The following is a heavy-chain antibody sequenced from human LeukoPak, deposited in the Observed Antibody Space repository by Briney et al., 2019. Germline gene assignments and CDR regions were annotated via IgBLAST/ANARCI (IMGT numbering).Heavy chain of an antibody. J-gene: IGHJ5*02. CDR3: ARDLTCSSTSCENNWFDP. CDR1: GYTFTGYY. CDR2: INPNSGGT. V-gene: IGHV1-2*02. Sequence: ASVKVSCKASGYTFTGYYMHWVRQAPGQGLEWMGWINPNSGGTNYAQKFQGRATMTRDTSISTAYMELSRLRSDDTAVYYCARDLTCSSTSCENNWFDPWGQGTLVTVSS. D-gene: IGHD2-2*01.